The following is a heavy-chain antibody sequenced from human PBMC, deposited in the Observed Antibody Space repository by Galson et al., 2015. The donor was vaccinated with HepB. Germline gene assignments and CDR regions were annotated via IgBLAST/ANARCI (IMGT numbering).Heavy chain of an antibody. CDR1: GFTFSDYS. V-gene: IGHV3-21*01. J-gene: IGHJ4*02. D-gene: IGHD6-19*01. Sequence: LRLSCAASGFTFSDYSMNWVRQAPGKGLEWVSSVSSSGSYIYYADSVKGRFTISRDNARNSLYLQMNSLRAEDTAVYYCARDKYSSGWAQYYFDDWGQGTLVTVSS. CDR2: VSSSGSYI. CDR3: ARDKYSSGWAQYYFDD.